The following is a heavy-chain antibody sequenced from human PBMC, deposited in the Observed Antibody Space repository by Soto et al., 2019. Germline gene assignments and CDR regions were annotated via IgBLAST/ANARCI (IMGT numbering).Heavy chain of an antibody. CDR3: ARSPNWNFLSANWFDP. CDR2: INPNSGGT. CDR1: GYTFTGYY. Sequence: ASVKVSCKASGYTFTGYYMHWVRQAPGQGLEWMGWINPNSGGTNYAQKFQGWVTMTRDTSISTAYMELSRLRSDDTAVYYCARSPNWNFLSANWFDPWGQGTLVTVSS. V-gene: IGHV1-2*04. J-gene: IGHJ5*02. D-gene: IGHD1-7*01.